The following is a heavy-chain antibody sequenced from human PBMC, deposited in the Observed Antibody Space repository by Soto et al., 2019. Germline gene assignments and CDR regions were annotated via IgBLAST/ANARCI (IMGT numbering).Heavy chain of an antibody. CDR1: GGSVSDKTYY. Sequence: SETLSLTCSVSGGSVSDKTYYWNWIRQPPGKRLEWIGYVYYSGTTNYNPSLKSRVTISVDLSKNRFTLRLSSVTTAATALYYCARTTAVPNTLRSRYFFDYWGQGTLVTVSS. D-gene: IGHD4-17*01. CDR3: ARTTAVPNTLRSRYFFDY. V-gene: IGHV4-61*01. J-gene: IGHJ4*02. CDR2: VYYSGTT.